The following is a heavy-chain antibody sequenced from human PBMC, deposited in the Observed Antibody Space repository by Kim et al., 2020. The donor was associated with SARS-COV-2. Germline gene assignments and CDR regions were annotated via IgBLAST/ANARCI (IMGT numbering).Heavy chain of an antibody. D-gene: IGHD7-27*01. CDR1: GFMFGTNA. CDR2: IGGDEQT. V-gene: IGHV3-23*01. Sequence: GGSLRLSCAASGFMFGTNAMNWVRQAPGKGLEWVSGIGGDEQTYYDESSNGRFTISRDNSRNTLYLQMNSLRAADTAIYYCAKDLWGLSPNYYWGQGT. J-gene: IGHJ4*02. CDR3: AKDLWGLSPNYY.